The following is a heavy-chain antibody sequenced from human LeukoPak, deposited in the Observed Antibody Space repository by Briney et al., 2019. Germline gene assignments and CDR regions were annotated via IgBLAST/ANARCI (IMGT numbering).Heavy chain of an antibody. D-gene: IGHD3-22*01. CDR1: GGTFSSYA. CDR3: ARGGNYYDSSGQGADY. V-gene: IGHV1-69*04. CDR2: IIPILGIA. J-gene: IGHJ4*02. Sequence: SVKVSCKASGGTFSSYAISWVRQAPGQGLEWMGRIIPILGIANYAQKFQGRVTITADKSTSTAYMELSSLRSEDTAVYYCARGGNYYDSSGQGADYWGQGTLVTVSS.